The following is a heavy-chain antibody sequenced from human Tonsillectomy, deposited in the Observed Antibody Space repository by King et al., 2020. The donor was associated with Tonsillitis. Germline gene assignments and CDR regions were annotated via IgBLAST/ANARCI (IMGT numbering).Heavy chain of an antibody. CDR1: GFTFSSYW. V-gene: IGHV3-74*01. J-gene: IGHJ4*02. CDR3: ATVGSSAYFVS. D-gene: IGHD3-22*01. CDR2: INGDGTNT. Sequence: EVQLVESGGGLVQPGRSVRLSCEASGFTFSSYWMHWVRQAPGKELVWVSHINGDGTNTNYADSVKGRFTISRDNAKNTLYLHMNSLRAEDTAVYFCATVGSSAYFVSWGQGTLVTVSS.